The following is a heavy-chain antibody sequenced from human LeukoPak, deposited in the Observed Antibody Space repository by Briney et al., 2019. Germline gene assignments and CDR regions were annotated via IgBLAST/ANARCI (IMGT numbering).Heavy chain of an antibody. CDR2: IYYSGST. CDR1: GGSISSGDYY. V-gene: IGHV4-30-4*08. J-gene: IGHJ4*02. Sequence: PSQTLSLTCTVSGGSISSGDYYWSWIRQPPGKGLEWIGYIYYSGSTYYNPSLKSRVTISVDTSKNQFSLKLSSVTAADTAVYYCARARIAAAVPFDYWGQGTLVTVSS. D-gene: IGHD6-13*01. CDR3: ARARIAAAVPFDY.